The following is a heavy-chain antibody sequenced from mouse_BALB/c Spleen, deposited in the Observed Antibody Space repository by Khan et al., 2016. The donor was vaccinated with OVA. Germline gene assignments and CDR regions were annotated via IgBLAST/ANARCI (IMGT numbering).Heavy chain of an antibody. CDR3: AGSYRYDVYFDA. Sequence: VQLQQSGPELVKPGASVKLSCTASGYTFTSYVIHWVKQKPGQGLDWIGYIYPYNDDTKYNEKFKGKATLTSDKSSSSAYMELSSLTSEDSAVXYCAGSYRYDVYFDAWGQGTTLTVSS. CDR2: IYPYNDDT. J-gene: IGHJ2*01. CDR1: GYTFTSYV. D-gene: IGHD2-14*01. V-gene: IGHV1S136*01.